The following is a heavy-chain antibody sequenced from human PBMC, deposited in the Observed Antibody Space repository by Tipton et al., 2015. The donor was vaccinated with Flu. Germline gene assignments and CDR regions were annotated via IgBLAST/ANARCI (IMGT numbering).Heavy chain of an antibody. J-gene: IGHJ4*02. V-gene: IGHV3-7*01. D-gene: IGHD1-20*01. CDR1: GYTFSTYW. Sequence: GSLRLSCAASGYTFSTYWMSWVRQAPGKGLEWVAHIKQDGSEKYYVDSAKGRFTISRDNAKNSLYLQMNSLRAEDTAIYYCVCWGKDYSNWNGWGQGTLVTVSS. CDR2: IKQDGSEK. CDR3: VCWGKDYSNWNG.